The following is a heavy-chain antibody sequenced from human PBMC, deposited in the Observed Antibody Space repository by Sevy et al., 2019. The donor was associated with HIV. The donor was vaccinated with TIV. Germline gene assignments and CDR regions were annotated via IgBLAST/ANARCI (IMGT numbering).Heavy chain of an antibody. Sequence: GAVKVSCKVSGYTLTELSMHWVRQAPRKGLEWMGGFDPEDRETIYAQQFQGRVTMTEDRSTDTAYMELSSLRSEDTAVYDCATARSVATHFDYWGQGTLVHVSS. CDR1: GYTLTELS. J-gene: IGHJ4*02. CDR2: FDPEDRET. D-gene: IGHD5-12*01. CDR3: ATARSVATHFDY. V-gene: IGHV1-24*01.